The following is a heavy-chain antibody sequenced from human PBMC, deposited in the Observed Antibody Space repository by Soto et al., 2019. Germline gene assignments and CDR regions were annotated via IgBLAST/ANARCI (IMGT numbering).Heavy chain of an antibody. CDR2: IKQDGSEK. Sequence: PGGSLRLSCAAPGFTFSSYWMSWVRQAPGKGLEWVANIKQDGSEKYYVDSVKGRFTISRDNAKNSLYLQMNSLRAEDTAVYYCASGFNVAAGWGQGTLVTVSS. D-gene: IGHD6-13*01. V-gene: IGHV3-7*01. CDR3: ASGFNVAAG. J-gene: IGHJ4*02. CDR1: GFTFSSYW.